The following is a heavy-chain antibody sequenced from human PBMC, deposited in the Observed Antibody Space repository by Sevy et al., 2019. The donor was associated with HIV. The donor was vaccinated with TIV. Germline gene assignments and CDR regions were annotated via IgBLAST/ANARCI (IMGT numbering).Heavy chain of an antibody. D-gene: IGHD2-21*02. J-gene: IGHJ6*02. CDR1: GGSVRSGAYY. CDR2: IYYSGNT. Sequence: SETLSLTCTVSGGSVRSGAYYWSWVRQPPGKGLESIGYIYYSGNTNYNPSLKSRATLSVDTSKNQFSLKLNSMTASDTAVYYCARVVVTSGNEYYYGMHVWGQGTTVTVSS. V-gene: IGHV4-61*08. CDR3: ARVVVTSGNEYYYGMHV.